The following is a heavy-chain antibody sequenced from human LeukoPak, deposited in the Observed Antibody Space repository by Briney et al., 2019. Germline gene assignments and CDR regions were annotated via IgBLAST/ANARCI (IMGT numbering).Heavy chain of an antibody. Sequence: SETLSLTCAVYGGSFSGYYWSWIRQPPGKGLEWIGEINHSGSTNYNPSLKSRVTISVDTSKNQFSLKLSSVTAADTAVYYCARGRWDYVWGSYRYPHHFDYWGQGTLVTVSS. V-gene: IGHV4-34*01. CDR1: GGSFSGYY. CDR2: INHSGST. J-gene: IGHJ4*02. D-gene: IGHD3-16*02. CDR3: ARGRWDYVWGSYRYPHHFDY.